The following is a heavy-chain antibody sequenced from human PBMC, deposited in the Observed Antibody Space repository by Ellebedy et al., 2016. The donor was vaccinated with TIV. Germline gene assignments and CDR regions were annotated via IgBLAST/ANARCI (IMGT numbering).Heavy chain of an antibody. D-gene: IGHD1-26*01. CDR3: AKDYGGSYSF. Sequence: GESLKISXAASGFTFSSYGMHWVRQAPGKGLEWVAVISYDGSNKYYADSVKGRFTISRDNSKNTLYLQMNSLRAEDTAVYYCAKDYGGSYSFWGQGTLVTVSS. V-gene: IGHV3-30*18. J-gene: IGHJ4*02. CDR2: ISYDGSNK. CDR1: GFTFSSYG.